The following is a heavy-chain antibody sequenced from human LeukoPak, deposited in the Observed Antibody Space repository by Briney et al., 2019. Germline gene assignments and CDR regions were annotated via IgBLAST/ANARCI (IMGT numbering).Heavy chain of an antibody. CDR3: AKHQDGTVTVPDY. Sequence: GGSLTLSFPCSGLIYIKYAIRWLGPARAKGLDWVSTISGSGVDTEYADSVKDRFPISRDNSRNTLYLQMNSLRAEDTAVYYCAKHQDGTVTVPDYWGQGTLVTVAS. D-gene: IGHD4-17*01. V-gene: IGHV3-23*01. J-gene: IGHJ4*02. CDR1: GLIYIKYA. CDR2: ISGSGVDT.